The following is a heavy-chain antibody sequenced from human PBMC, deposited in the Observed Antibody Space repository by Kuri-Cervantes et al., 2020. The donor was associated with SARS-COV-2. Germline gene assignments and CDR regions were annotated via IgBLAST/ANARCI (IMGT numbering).Heavy chain of an antibody. Sequence: ASVKVSCKASGYTFTGYYMHWVRQAPGQGLEWMGWMNPNSGNTGYAQKFQGRVTITRNTSISTAYMELSSLRSEDTAVYYCARDSGLAAAGLFDYWGQGTLVTVSS. CDR1: GYTFTGYY. CDR2: MNPNSGNT. D-gene: IGHD6-13*01. CDR3: ARDSGLAAAGLFDY. V-gene: IGHV1-8*03. J-gene: IGHJ4*02.